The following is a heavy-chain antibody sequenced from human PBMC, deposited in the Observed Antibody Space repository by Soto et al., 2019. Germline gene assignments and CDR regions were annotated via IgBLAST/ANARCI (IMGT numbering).Heavy chain of an antibody. J-gene: IGHJ5*02. CDR2: ISSSSSTI. CDR1: GFTFSSYS. Sequence: GGSLRLSCAASGFTFSSYSMNWVRQAPGKGLEWVSYISSSSSTIYYADSVKGRFTISRDNAKNSLYLQMNSLRAEDTAVYYCARDPFEYSSPHRFDPWGQGTLVTVSS. V-gene: IGHV3-48*01. CDR3: ARDPFEYSSPHRFDP. D-gene: IGHD6-6*01.